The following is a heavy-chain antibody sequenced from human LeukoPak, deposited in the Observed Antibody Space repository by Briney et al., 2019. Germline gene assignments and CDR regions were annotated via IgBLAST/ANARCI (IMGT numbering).Heavy chain of an antibody. V-gene: IGHV3-43D*03. D-gene: IGHD3-10*01. CDR2: ISWDGSHT. CDR1: GFTFNDFA. CDR3: AKDFWIRGFDSFDV. J-gene: IGHJ3*01. Sequence: GGSLRLSCAASGFTFNDFAIHWVRQAPGKGLEWVSVISWDGSHTFYADSVRGRFTISRDDSMRSVFLQMNSLRSDDTAMYYCAKDFWIRGFDSFDVWGQGTMVNV.